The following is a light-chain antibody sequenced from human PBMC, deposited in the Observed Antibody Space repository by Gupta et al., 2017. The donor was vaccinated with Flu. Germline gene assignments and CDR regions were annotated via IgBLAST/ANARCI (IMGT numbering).Light chain of an antibody. J-gene: IGLJ3*02. CDR3: QVWDSSSDHPGV. V-gene: IGLV3-21*02. Sequence: SYVLTQPPSVSVAPGQTARITCGGNNIGSKSVHWYQQKPAQAPVVVVCDDSDRPSGIPERFSGSNSGNTATLTISRVEAGDEADYYCQVWDSSSDHPGVFGGGTKLTVL. CDR2: DDS. CDR1: NIGSKS.